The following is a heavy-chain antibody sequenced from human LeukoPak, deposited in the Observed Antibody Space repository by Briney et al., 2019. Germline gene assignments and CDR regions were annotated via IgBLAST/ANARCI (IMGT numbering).Heavy chain of an antibody. J-gene: IGHJ4*02. CDR1: GGTFSSYA. CDR3: ATDQFKSGYDLGPA. Sequence: SEKVSCKASGGTFSSYAISWVRQAPGQGLEWMGRIIPILGIANYAQKFQGRVTITADKSTSTAYMELSSLRSEDTAVYYCATDQFKSGYDLGPAWGQGTLVTVSS. V-gene: IGHV1-69*04. D-gene: IGHD5-12*01. CDR2: IIPILGIA.